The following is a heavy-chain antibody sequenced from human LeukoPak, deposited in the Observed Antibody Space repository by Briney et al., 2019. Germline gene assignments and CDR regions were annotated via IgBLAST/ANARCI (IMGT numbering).Heavy chain of an antibody. Sequence: PSETLSLTCTVSGASISSPDYYWAWIRQPPGRGLEWIGSIYYRGITVDNPSLASRDTLSVDTSKNQFSLKLSSVTAADTAVYYRTFNLGSGSFCFYIWGQRAMVTVSS. CDR1: GASISSPDYY. CDR2: IYYRGIT. CDR3: TFNLGSGSFCFYI. V-gene: IGHV4-39*07. J-gene: IGHJ3*02. D-gene: IGHD3-10*01.